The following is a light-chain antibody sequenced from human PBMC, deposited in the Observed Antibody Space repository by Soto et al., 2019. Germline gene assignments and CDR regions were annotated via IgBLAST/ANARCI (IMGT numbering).Light chain of an antibody. CDR1: QSVSSK. CDR2: GAF. Sequence: EIVMTQSPATLSVSPGERVTLSCRASQSVSSKLAWYQQRPGQAPRLLIYGAFSRATGIPARFSGSGSGTEFTLTLSSLQSEDFVVYFCQQYNDWPFTFGPGTKVDIK. J-gene: IGKJ3*01. CDR3: QQYNDWPFT. V-gene: IGKV3-15*01.